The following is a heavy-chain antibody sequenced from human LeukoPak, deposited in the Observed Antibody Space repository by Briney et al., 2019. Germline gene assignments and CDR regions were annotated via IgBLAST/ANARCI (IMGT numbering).Heavy chain of an antibody. D-gene: IGHD5-18*01. V-gene: IGHV3-30*18. CDR3: AKIGGGYSYGPGDWFDP. J-gene: IGHJ5*02. CDR2: ISYDGSNK. Sequence: GGSLRLSCAASGFTFSSYGMHWVRQAPGKGLEWVAVISYDGSNKYYADSVKGRFTISRDNSKNTLYLQMNSLRAEDTAVYYCAKIGGGYSYGPGDWFDPWGQGTLVTVSS. CDR1: GFTFSSYG.